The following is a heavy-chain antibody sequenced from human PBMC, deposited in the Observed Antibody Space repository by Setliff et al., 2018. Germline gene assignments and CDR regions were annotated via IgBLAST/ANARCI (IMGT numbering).Heavy chain of an antibody. CDR1: GGSVSSTSHY. V-gene: IGHV4-39*07. CDR3: ARLSWNGLRYYGLDV. D-gene: IGHD3-3*01. CDR2: VYYSGYT. Sequence: SETLSLTCNVSGGSVSSTSHYWGWIRQPPGKGMEWIGSVYYSGYTYYNPSLMSRVSISVDTSKNQFSLKLRSVTAADTAVYYCARLSWNGLRYYGLDVWGQGTTVTVSS. J-gene: IGHJ6*02.